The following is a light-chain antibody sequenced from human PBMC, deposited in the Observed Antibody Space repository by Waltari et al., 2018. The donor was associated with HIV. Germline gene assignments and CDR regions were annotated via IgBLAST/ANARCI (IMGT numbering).Light chain of an antibody. CDR3: ATWDDSLHGPV. V-gene: IGLV1-44*01. CDR1: NSNIGSST. CDR2: RNN. Sequence: QSVVTQPPSASGTPGQRVTISCSGSNSNIGSSTVHWYLQLPGTAPKLLIYRNNQRASGVPYRSSGSKSGSSASLAISVLQSEDEADYYCATWDDSLHGPVFGGGTKLTVL. J-gene: IGLJ3*02.